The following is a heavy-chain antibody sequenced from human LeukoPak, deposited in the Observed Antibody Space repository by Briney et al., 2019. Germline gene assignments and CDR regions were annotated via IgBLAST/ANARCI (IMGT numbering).Heavy chain of an antibody. V-gene: IGHV3-30*18. D-gene: IGHD3-16*01. Sequence: QPGWSLRLSCAASRFTFSSYGMHWVRQAPGKGLEWVAVISYDGNNRSYADSVKGRFTISRYNSKNTLYLKMNSLRAEDTAVYYCAKVKGEVIGTFDIWGQGTMVTVSS. CDR2: ISYDGNNR. CDR1: RFTFSSYG. CDR3: AKVKGEVIGTFDI. J-gene: IGHJ3*02.